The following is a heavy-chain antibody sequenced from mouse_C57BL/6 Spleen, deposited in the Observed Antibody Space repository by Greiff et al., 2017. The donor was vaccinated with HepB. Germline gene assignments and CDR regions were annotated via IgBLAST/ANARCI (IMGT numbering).Heavy chain of an antibody. D-gene: IGHD2-5*01. Sequence: EVQLQQSGPVLVKPGASVKMSCKASGYTFTDYYMNWVKQSHGKSLEWIGVINPYNGGTSYNQKFKGKATLTVDKSSSTAYMELNSLTSEDSAVYYCARHSNYPYYFDYWGQGTTLTVSS. CDR2: INPYNGGT. CDR3: ARHSNYPYYFDY. CDR1: GYTFTDYY. J-gene: IGHJ2*01. V-gene: IGHV1-19*01.